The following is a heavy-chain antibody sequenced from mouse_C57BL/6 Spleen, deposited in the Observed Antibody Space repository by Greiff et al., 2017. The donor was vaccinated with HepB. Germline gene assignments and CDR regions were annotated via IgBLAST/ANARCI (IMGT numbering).Heavy chain of an antibody. D-gene: IGHD2-3*01. Sequence: VKLVESGPELVKPGASVKISCKASGYAFSSSWMNWVKQRPGKGLEWIGRIYPGDGDTNYNGKFKGKATLTADKSSSTAYMQLSSLTSEDSAVYFCARSSYDGYYLDYWGQGTTLTVSS. CDR1: GYAFSSSW. J-gene: IGHJ2*01. V-gene: IGHV1-82*01. CDR2: IYPGDGDT. CDR3: ARSSYDGYYLDY.